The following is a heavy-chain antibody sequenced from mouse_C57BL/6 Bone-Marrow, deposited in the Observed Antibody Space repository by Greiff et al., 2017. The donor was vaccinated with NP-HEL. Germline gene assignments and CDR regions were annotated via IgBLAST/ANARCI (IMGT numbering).Heavy chain of an antibody. CDR2: IDPETGGT. Sequence: QVQLKESGAELVRPGASVTLSCKASGYTFTDYEMHWVKQTPVHGLEWIGAIDPETGGTAYNQKFKGKAILTADKSSSTAYMELRSLTSEDSAVYYCTRSRSDSSGYLAYWGQGTLVTVSA. CDR3: TRSRSDSSGYLAY. D-gene: IGHD3-2*02. J-gene: IGHJ3*01. V-gene: IGHV1-15*01. CDR1: GYTFTDYE.